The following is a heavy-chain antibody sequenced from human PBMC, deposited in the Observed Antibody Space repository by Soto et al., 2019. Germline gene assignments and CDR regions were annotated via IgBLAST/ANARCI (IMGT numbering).Heavy chain of an antibody. V-gene: IGHV4-59*08. CDR2: IYYSGST. CDR1: GGSISSYY. D-gene: IGHD2-2*01. CDR3: ARHGTNIVVVPAAMQWFDP. J-gene: IGHJ5*02. Sequence: PSETLSLTCTVSGGSISSYYWSWIRQPPGKGLEWIGYIYYSGSTNYNPSLKSRVTISVDTSKNQFSLKLSSVTAADTAVYYCARHGTNIVVVPAAMQWFDPWGQGTLVTVSS.